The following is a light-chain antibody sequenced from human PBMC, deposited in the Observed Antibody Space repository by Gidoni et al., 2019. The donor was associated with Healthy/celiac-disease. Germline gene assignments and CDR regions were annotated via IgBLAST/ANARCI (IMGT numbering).Light chain of an antibody. CDR1: QSVNSN. CDR2: GAS. J-gene: IGKJ2*01. CDR3: QQYNNWPPYT. Sequence: EIVMTQSPATLSVSPGERATLSCRASQSVNSNLAWYQQKPGQAPRLLIYGASTRATGIPARFSGSGSGTEFTLTISSLQSEDFAVYYCQQYNNWPPYTFXQXTKLXIK. V-gene: IGKV3-15*01.